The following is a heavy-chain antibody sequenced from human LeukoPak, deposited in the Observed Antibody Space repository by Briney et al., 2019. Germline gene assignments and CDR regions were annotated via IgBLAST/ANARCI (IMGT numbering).Heavy chain of an antibody. Sequence: GGSLRLSCAASGFTFSDYYMSWIRQAPGKGLEWVSYISSSGSTIYYADSVKGRFTISRDNAKNSLYLQMNSLRAEDTAVYYCAKGLRYYYDSSGPVPWGQGTLVTVSS. CDR3: AKGLRYYYDSSGPVP. CDR2: ISSSGSTI. D-gene: IGHD3-22*01. V-gene: IGHV3-11*01. J-gene: IGHJ5*02. CDR1: GFTFSDYY.